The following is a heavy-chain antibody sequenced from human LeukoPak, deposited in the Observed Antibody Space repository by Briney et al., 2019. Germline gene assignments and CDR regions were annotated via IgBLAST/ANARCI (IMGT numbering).Heavy chain of an antibody. Sequence: ASVKVSCKASGYTFTSYAMHWVRQAPGQRLEWMGWINAGNGNTKYSQKFQGRVTITRDTSASTGYMELSSLRSEDTAVYYCARTTIFGVVILAFDPWGQGTLVTVSS. CDR3: ARTTIFGVVILAFDP. D-gene: IGHD3-3*01. CDR1: GYTFTSYA. J-gene: IGHJ5*02. V-gene: IGHV1-3*01. CDR2: INAGNGNT.